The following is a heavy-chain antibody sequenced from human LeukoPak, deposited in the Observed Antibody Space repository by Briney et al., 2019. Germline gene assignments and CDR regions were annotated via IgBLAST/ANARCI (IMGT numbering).Heavy chain of an antibody. D-gene: IGHD1-14*01. CDR1: GGSISSYY. CDR2: IYTSGST. Sequence: SETLSLTCTVSGGSISSYYWSRIRQPAGKGLEWIGRIYTSGSTNYNPSLKSRVTMSVDTSKNQFSLKLSSVTAADTAVYYCARDQNPGVYFDYWGQGTLVTVSS. J-gene: IGHJ4*02. V-gene: IGHV4-4*07. CDR3: ARDQNPGVYFDY.